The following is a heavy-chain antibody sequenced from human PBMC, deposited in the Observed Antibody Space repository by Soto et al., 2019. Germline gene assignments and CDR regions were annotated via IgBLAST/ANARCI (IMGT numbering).Heavy chain of an antibody. V-gene: IGHV3-30-3*01. J-gene: IGHJ4*02. CDR3: ARDQTGITTAGGGRIDH. D-gene: IGHD6-13*01. CDR1: GFTFSTHA. Sequence: QVQLVESGGGVVQPGRSLRLSCAASGFTFSTHAMHWVRQAPGKGLECVAIVSFDGSNKYNADSVKGRFIISRDNSKNTPYLQMSGLTPEDTAVYYCARDQTGITTAGGGRIDHWGQGTRVTVSS. CDR2: VSFDGSNK.